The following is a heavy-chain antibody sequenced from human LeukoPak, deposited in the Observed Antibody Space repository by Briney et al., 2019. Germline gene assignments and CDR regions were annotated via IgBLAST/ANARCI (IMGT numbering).Heavy chain of an antibody. CDR3: ARAYGSGSYYNLNDY. Sequence: GGPLRLSCAASGFTFSSYSMNWVRQAPGKGLEWVSSISSSSSYIYYADSVKGRFTISRGNAKNSLYLQMNSLRAEDTAVYYCARAYGSGSYYNLNDYWGQGTLVTVSS. CDR2: ISSSSSYI. J-gene: IGHJ4*02. D-gene: IGHD3-10*01. CDR1: GFTFSSYS. V-gene: IGHV3-21*01.